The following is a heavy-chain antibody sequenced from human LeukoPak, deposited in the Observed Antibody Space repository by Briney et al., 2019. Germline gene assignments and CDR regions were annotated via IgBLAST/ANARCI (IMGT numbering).Heavy chain of an antibody. Sequence: GGSLRLSCAASGFTFSSYSMNWVRQAPGKGLEWVSSISSSSSSYIYYADSVKGRFTISRDNAKNSLYLQMNSLRAEDTAVYYCARTPGQLWLEGTYGMDVWGQGTTVTVSS. CDR3: ARTPGQLWLEGTYGMDV. V-gene: IGHV3-21*01. CDR1: GFTFSSYS. J-gene: IGHJ6*02. CDR2: ISSSSSSYI. D-gene: IGHD5-18*01.